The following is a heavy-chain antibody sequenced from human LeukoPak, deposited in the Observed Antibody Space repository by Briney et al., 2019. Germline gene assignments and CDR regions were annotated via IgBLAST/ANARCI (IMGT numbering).Heavy chain of an antibody. CDR2: ISYDGSNK. V-gene: IGHV3-30*14. CDR1: GFTFSSYA. J-gene: IGHJ3*02. CDR3: ARSSSGWYLDAFDI. Sequence: PGGSLRLSCAASGFTFSSYAMHWVRQAPGKGLEWVAVISYDGSNKYYADSVKGRFTISRDNSKNTLDLQMNSLRAEDTAVYYCARSSSGWYLDAFDIWGQGTMVTVSS. D-gene: IGHD6-19*01.